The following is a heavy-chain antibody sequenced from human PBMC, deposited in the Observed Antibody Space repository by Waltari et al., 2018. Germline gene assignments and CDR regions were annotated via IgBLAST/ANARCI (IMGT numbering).Heavy chain of an antibody. CDR1: GGSISSSSYY. CDR2: IYYSGST. V-gene: IGHV4-39*01. CDR3: ARSRDSTSFDY. D-gene: IGHD3-22*01. Sequence: QLQLQESGPGLVKPSETLSLPCTVSGGSISSSSYYWGWIRQPPGKGLEWIGSIYYSGSTYYNPSLKSRVTISVDTSKNQFSLKLSSVTAADTAVYYCARSRDSTSFDYWGQGTLVTVSS. J-gene: IGHJ4*02.